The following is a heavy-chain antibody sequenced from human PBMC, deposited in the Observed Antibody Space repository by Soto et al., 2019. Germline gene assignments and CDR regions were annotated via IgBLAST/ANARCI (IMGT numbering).Heavy chain of an antibody. J-gene: IGHJ6*02. CDR3: AGRAASGGGWDV. D-gene: IGHD3-16*01. Sequence: EVQLVESGGGLVQPGGSLRLSCVDSGFTFSSYWMSWVRQAPVKGLEWVGNIKQDGSEENYVDSVKGRFTISRDNAKKPVYRQMSSLRAEDTAVYYCAGRAASGGGWDVWGQGTTVVVSS. CDR1: GFTFSSYW. V-gene: IGHV3-7*01. CDR2: IKQDGSEE.